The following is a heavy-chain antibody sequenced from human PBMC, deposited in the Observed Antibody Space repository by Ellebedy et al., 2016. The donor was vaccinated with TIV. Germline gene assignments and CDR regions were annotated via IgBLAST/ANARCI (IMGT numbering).Heavy chain of an antibody. J-gene: IGHJ3*02. CDR1: GFTFSTYS. CDR2: ISSGSSYI. CDR3: TRDHHYDSSGRGADDAFDI. D-gene: IGHD3-22*01. V-gene: IGHV3-21*01. Sequence: PGGSLRLSCVASGFTFSTYSMNWVRQAPGKGLEWVSSISSGSSYIYYADSVRGRFTISRDNAKNSLSLQMNSLRAEDTAMYYCTRDHHYDSSGRGADDAFDIWGQGTMVTVSS.